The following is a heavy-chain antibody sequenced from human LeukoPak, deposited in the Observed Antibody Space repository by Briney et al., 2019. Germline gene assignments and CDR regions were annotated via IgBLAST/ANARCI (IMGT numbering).Heavy chain of an antibody. D-gene: IGHD3-10*01. J-gene: IGHJ4*02. CDR2: IYYSGST. CDR3: ARLQWGQSPYGSPDY. Sequence: SETLSLTCTVSGGSISSSSYYWGWIRQPPGKGLEWIGSIYYSGSTYYNPSLKSRVTISVDTSKNQFSLKLSSVTAADTAVYYCARLQWGQSPYGSPDYWGQGTLVTVSS. CDR1: GGSISSSSYY. V-gene: IGHV4-39*01.